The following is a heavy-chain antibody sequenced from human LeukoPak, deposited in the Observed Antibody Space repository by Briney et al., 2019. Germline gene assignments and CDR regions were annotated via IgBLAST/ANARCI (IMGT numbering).Heavy chain of an antibody. CDR3: ARGPHYGDRVDYLDY. V-gene: IGHV3-7*01. CDR2: IKQDGSEK. D-gene: IGHD4-17*01. CDR1: GFTFSNYW. J-gene: IGHJ4*02. Sequence: PGGSLRLSCAASGFTFSNYWMSWVRQVPGRGLEWVAHIKQDGSEKHYLDSVEGRFTLSREDAKNSLYLQMDSLRVDDTAVYYCARGPHYGDRVDYLDYWGQGTLVTVSS.